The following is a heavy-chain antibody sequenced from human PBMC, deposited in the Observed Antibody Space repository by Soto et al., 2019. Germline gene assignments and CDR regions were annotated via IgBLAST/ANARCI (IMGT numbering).Heavy chain of an antibody. CDR3: VKDESINWYSGHFRH. CDR2: INWNSGSI. D-gene: IGHD6-13*01. Sequence: SLRLSCAASGFTFDDYAMHWVRQLPGKGLEWVSGINWNSGSIGYGDSVKGRFAISRDNAKNSLHLQMNSLSAEDTAFYYCVKDESINWYSGHFRHWGQGTLVTVSS. CDR1: GFTFDDYA. V-gene: IGHV3-9*01. J-gene: IGHJ1*01.